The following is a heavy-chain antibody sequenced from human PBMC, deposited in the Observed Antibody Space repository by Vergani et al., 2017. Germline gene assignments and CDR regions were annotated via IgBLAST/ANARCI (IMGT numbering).Heavy chain of an antibody. V-gene: IGHV4-39*01. CDR2: MDYSGST. CDR1: GDSVISTDYH. Sequence: QVQLQESGPGLVKPSETLSLTCTVSGDSVISTDYHWGWIRQPPGKGLEWIGSMDYSGSTSYNPSLESRISISFETPKNQFSLRLTSVTAADTAVYYCASKRGACRAAYCHSYDFGGPGTRV. D-gene: IGHD2-8*02. J-gene: IGHJ4*02. CDR3: ASKRGACRAAYCHSYDF.